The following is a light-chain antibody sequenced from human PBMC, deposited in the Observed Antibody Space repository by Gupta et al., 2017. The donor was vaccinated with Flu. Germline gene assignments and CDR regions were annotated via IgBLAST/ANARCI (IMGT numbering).Light chain of an antibody. CDR3: AAWDASLNVYV. CDR2: SND. V-gene: IGLV1-44*01. CDR1: SSNIGSNT. Sequence: QSVLTQPPSASGTPGQRVTISCFGSSSNIGSNTVNWYQQLPGTAPKLLIFSNDQRPSGVPDRFSGSKSGTSASLAISGLQSEDEADYYCAAWDASLNVYVFGSGTKVTGL. J-gene: IGLJ1*01.